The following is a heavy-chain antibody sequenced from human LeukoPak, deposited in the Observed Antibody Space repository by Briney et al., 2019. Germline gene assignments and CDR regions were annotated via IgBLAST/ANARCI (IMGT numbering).Heavy chain of an antibody. D-gene: IGHD3-10*01. CDR2: ISTYNGNT. CDR3: ARVHFRGTQTGNDY. Sequence: ASVKVSCKASGYTFSSYGINWVRQAPGQGLEWMGWISTYNGNTGYAQKLQGRVTMTTDTSTSTAYMELRSLRSDDTAVYYCARVHFRGTQTGNDYWGQGTLVTVS. J-gene: IGHJ4*02. V-gene: IGHV1-18*01. CDR1: GYTFSSYG.